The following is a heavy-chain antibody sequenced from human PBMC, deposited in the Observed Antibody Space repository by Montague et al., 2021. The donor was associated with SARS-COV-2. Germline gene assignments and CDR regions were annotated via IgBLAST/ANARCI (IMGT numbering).Heavy chain of an antibody. D-gene: IGHD3-9*01. CDR2: IYNSGST. CDR1: GGSISSSSYY. V-gene: IGHV4-61*02. Sequence: TLSLTCTVSGGSISSSSYYWGWIRQPAGKGLEWIGRIYNSGSTNYNPSLKSRVTISVDTSKNQFSLKLSSVTAADTAVYYCASSRAVRYIDWTTLAAHFKPYCFDVWGQGTPVTVSS. J-gene: IGHJ4*02. CDR3: ASSRAVRYIDWTTLAAHFKPYCFDV.